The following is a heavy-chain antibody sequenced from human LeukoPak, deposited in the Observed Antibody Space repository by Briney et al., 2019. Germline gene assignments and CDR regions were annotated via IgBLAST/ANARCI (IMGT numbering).Heavy chain of an antibody. D-gene: IGHD2-2*01. J-gene: IGHJ6*02. CDR3: ARVEGPAATYYYYGMDV. CDR2: IYYSGST. CDR1: GGSISSGGYR. V-gene: IGHV4-31*11. Sequence: SETLSLTCAVSGGSISSGGYRWTWIRQHPGTGLEWIGYIYYSGSTYYNPSLKSRVTISVDTSKNQFSLKLSSVTAADTAVYYCARVEGPAATYYYYGMDVWGQGTTVTVSS.